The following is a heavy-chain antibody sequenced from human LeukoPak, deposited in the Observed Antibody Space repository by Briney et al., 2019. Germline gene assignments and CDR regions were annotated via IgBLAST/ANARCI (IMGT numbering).Heavy chain of an antibody. Sequence: SETLSLTCTVSGGSVSSGSYYWSWIRQPPGKGLEWIGYIYYSGSTNYNPSLKSRVTISVDTSKNQFSLKLSSVTAADTAVYYCAREQVVPAATPGNWFDPWGQGTLVTVSS. CDR3: AREQVVPAATPGNWFDP. CDR1: GGSVSSGSYY. V-gene: IGHV4-61*01. J-gene: IGHJ5*02. D-gene: IGHD2-2*01. CDR2: IYYSGST.